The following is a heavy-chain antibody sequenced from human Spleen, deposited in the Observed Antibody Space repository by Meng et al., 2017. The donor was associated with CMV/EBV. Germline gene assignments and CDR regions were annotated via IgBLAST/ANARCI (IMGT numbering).Heavy chain of an antibody. Sequence: GESLKISCAASGFTFSSSWIHWVRQAPGKGLVWVSRIGTAGDTHYSGSLKGRFTISRENAENSLYLQMNSLGAGDTAVYYCARQYYYDSSGLGAFDLWGQGTMVTVSS. J-gene: IGHJ3*01. CDR3: ARQYYYDSSGLGAFDL. V-gene: IGHV3-13*01. D-gene: IGHD3-22*01. CDR1: GFTFSSSW. CDR2: IGTAGDT.